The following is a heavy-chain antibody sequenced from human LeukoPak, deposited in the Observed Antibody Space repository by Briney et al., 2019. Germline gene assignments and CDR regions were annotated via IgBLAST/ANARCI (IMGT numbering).Heavy chain of an antibody. CDR2: IIPIFGIA. CDR3: ARDSSGITGTNLDY. V-gene: IGHV1-69*10. CDR1: GGTFTSYA. Sequence: ASVKVSCKASGGTFTSYAISWVRQAPGQGLEWMGWIIPIFGIANYAQKFQGRVTITADKSTSTAYMELSSLRSEDTAVYYCARDSSGITGTNLDYWGQGTLVTVSS. D-gene: IGHD1-20*01. J-gene: IGHJ4*02.